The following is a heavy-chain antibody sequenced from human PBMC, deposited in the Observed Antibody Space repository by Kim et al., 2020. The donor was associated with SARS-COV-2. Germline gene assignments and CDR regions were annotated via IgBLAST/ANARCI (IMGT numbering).Heavy chain of an antibody. CDR3: GKVRQAGDSRLEMDC. D-gene: IGHD1-1*01. Sequence: DSVQGRFVISRDNSKNTLFLQLNCLRAEDTAVYYCGKVRQAGDSRLEMDCWGQGSLVTVSS. V-gene: IGHV3-33*06. J-gene: IGHJ4*02.